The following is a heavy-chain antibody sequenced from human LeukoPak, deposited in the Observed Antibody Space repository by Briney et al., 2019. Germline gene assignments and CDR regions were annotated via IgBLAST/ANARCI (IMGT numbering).Heavy chain of an antibody. CDR3: AREGYSGYDLTMFDY. Sequence: SETLSLTCTVSGGSISYSSYYWGWIRQPPGKGLEWIGSIHYSGSTYYNPSLKSRVTISVDTSKNQFSLKLSSVTAADTAVYYCAREGYSGYDLTMFDYWGQGTLVTVSS. CDR1: GGSISYSSYY. CDR2: IHYSGST. J-gene: IGHJ4*02. D-gene: IGHD5-12*01. V-gene: IGHV4-39*07.